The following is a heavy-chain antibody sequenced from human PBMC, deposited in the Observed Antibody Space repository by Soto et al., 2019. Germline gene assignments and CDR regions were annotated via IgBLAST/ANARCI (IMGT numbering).Heavy chain of an antibody. CDR3: ARHNYGILTGYLNYYYMDV. CDR2: ISSNGGST. J-gene: IGHJ6*03. D-gene: IGHD3-9*01. CDR1: GFTFSSYA. V-gene: IGHV3-64*01. Sequence: PGGSLRLSCAASGFTFSSYAMHWVRQAPGKGLEYVSAISSNGGSTYYANSEKGRFTISRDNSKNTLYLQMGSLRAEDMAVYYCARHNYGILTGYLNYYYMDVWGKGTTVTVSS.